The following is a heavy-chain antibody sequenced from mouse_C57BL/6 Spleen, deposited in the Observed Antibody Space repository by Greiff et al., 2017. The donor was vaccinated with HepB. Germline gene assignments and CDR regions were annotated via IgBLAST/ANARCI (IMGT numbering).Heavy chain of an antibody. D-gene: IGHD2-4*01. CDR2: INPNNGGT. J-gene: IGHJ2*01. CDR1: GYTFTDYN. V-gene: IGHV1-22*01. Sequence: EVKLMESGPELVKPGASVKMSCKASGYTFTDYNMHWVKQSHGKSLEWIGYINPNNGGTSYNQKFKGKATLTVNKSSSTAYMELRSLTSEDSAVYYCARAKLRLDYWGQGTTLTVSS. CDR3: ARAKLRLDY.